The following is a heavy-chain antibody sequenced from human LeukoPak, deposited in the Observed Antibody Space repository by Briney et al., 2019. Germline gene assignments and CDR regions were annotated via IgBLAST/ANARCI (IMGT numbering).Heavy chain of an antibody. D-gene: IGHD2-15*01. J-gene: IGHJ4*02. CDR2: INPNSGGT. CDR3: ARSPSDDSKFDY. CDR1: GYTFAGRY. V-gene: IGHV1-2*02. Sequence: GASVKVSCKASGYTFAGRYMHWVRQAPGQGLEWMGWINPNSGGTKFAQKFQGRVTMTRDTSISTAYMELNRLRSDDTAVYYCARSPSDDSKFDYWGQGGLVTVSS.